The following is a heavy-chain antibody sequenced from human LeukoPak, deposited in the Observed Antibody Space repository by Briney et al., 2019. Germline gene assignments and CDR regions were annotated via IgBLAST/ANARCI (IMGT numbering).Heavy chain of an antibody. D-gene: IGHD2-15*01. CDR3: ARHARRGSFDY. V-gene: IGHV4-39*01. Sequence: SETLSLTCTVSGGSISSTNYYWDWIRQPPGKGLEWIGSIYYSGSTYYNPSLESRVTTSVDTSRNHFSLKLNSVTAADTAVYYCARHARRGSFDYWGQGALVTVSS. J-gene: IGHJ4*02. CDR1: GGSISSTNYY. CDR2: IYYSGST.